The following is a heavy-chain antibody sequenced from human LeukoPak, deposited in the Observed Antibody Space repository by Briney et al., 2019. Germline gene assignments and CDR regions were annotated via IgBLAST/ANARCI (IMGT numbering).Heavy chain of an antibody. CDR3: ARGSSGWFNWFDP. CDR2: IHYSGST. J-gene: IGHJ5*02. D-gene: IGHD6-19*01. V-gene: IGHV4-59*01. CDR1: GGSISSYY. Sequence: PSETLSLTCTVSGGSISSYYWNWIRQPPGKGLEWIGYIHYSGSTNYNPSLKSRVTISVDTSKNQFSLKLSSVTAADTAVYYCARGSSGWFNWFDPWGQGTLVTVSS.